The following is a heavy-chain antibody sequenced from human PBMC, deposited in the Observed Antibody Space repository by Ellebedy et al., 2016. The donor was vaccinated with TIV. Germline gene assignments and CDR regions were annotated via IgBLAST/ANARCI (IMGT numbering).Heavy chain of an antibody. CDR3: ARGGPYCGGDCYSYYYGMDV. Sequence: GESLKISXAASGFTFSSYAMHWVRQAPGKGLEWVAVISYDGSNKYYADSVKGRFTISRDNSKNTLYLQMNSLRAEDTAVYYCARGGPYCGGDCYSYYYGMDVWGQGTTVTVSS. D-gene: IGHD2-21*02. CDR1: GFTFSSYA. J-gene: IGHJ6*02. CDR2: ISYDGSNK. V-gene: IGHV3-30-3*01.